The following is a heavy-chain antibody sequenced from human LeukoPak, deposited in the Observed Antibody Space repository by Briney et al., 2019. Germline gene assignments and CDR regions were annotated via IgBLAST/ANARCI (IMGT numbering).Heavy chain of an antibody. J-gene: IGHJ4*02. D-gene: IGHD1-26*01. CDR3: ARAQGGAITAFDY. CDR2: ISYDGSNK. V-gene: IGHV3-30*01. Sequence: HSGGSLRLSCAASGFTFSSYAIHWVRQAPGKGLEWVTVISYDGSNKYYADSVKGRFTTSRDNSKNTLYLQMNSLRAEDTAVYYCARAQGGAITAFDYWGQGTLVTVSS. CDR1: GFTFSSYA.